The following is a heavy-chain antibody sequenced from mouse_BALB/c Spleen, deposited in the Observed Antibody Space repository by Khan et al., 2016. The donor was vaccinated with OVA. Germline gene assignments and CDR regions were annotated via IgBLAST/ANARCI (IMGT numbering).Heavy chain of an antibody. V-gene: IGHV5-17*02. Sequence: EVELVESGGGLVQPGGSRKLSCAASGFTFSNFGMHWVRQAPEKGLEWVAYISSGSFTINYADTVQGRFTISRDNSKNTLFLQMTSLRSEDTAMYYCTRDYYGSSYVADWGQGTLVTVSA. CDR2: ISSGSFTI. D-gene: IGHD1-1*01. J-gene: IGHJ3*01. CDR3: TRDYYGSSYVAD. CDR1: GFTFSNFG.